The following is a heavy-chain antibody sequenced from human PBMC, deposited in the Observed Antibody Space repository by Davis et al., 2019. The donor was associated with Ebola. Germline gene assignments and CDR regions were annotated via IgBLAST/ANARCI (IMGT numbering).Heavy chain of an antibody. Sequence: ASVKVSCKASGYTFTSYDINWVRQATGQGLEWMGWMNPNSGNTGYAQKFQGWVTMTRDTSISTAYMELSRLRSDDTAVYYCARGGYCSGGSCYIDWFDPWGQGTLVTVSS. J-gene: IGHJ5*02. CDR1: GYTFTSYD. CDR2: MNPNSGNT. D-gene: IGHD2-15*01. CDR3: ARGGYCSGGSCYIDWFDP. V-gene: IGHV1-8*01.